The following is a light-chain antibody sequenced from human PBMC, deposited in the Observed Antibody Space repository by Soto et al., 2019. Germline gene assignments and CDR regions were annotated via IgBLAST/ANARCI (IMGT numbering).Light chain of an antibody. V-gene: IGLV2-8*01. CDR2: EVT. CDR1: ASDIGRYNY. Sequence: QSALTQPPSASGSPGQSVTISRIGTASDIGRYNYVSWYQHHPGKAPKRIIYEVTKRPSGVPDRFSGSKSGNTASLTVSGLQADDEADYYCNSYVGSNNYVFGTGTKVTVL. CDR3: NSYVGSNNYV. J-gene: IGLJ1*01.